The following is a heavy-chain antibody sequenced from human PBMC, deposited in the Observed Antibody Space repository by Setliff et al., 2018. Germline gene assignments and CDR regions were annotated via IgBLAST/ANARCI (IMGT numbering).Heavy chain of an antibody. J-gene: IGHJ6*03. CDR3: ARAMYSAGYYGGGYSYYYMDV. D-gene: IGHD3-22*01. CDR2: IYYSGST. Sequence: KTSETLSLTCTVSGDSINNNYWSWIRQPPGKGLEWIGHIYYSGSTNYNPSLKSRVTISLDSSKTQFSLKLSSVTAADSAVYYCARAMYSAGYYGGGYSYYYMDVWGKGTTVTVS. V-gene: IGHV4-59*08. CDR1: GDSINNNY.